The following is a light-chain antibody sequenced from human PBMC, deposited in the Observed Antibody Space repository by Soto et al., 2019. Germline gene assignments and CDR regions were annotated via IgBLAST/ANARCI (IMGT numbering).Light chain of an antibody. J-gene: IGLJ2*01. V-gene: IGLV1-40*01. Sequence: QSVLTQPPSVSGAPGQRVTISCTGSSSNIGAGYDVHWYQQLPGTAPKLLIYGNSNRPSGVPDRFSGSKSGTSASLAITGLQADDEADYYCQSYDSSLSGHVVFGGGPKLTVL. CDR3: QSYDSSLSGHVV. CDR1: SSNIGAGYD. CDR2: GNS.